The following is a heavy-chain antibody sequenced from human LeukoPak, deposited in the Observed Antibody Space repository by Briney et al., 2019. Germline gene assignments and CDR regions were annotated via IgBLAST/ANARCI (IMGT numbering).Heavy chain of an antibody. CDR3: ARDISYCGGDCAPYYFDY. CDR2: ISGTSTYT. D-gene: IGHD2-21*02. CDR1: GFTFSDYY. J-gene: IGHJ4*02. V-gene: IGHV3-11*05. Sequence: GGSLRLSCAASGFTFSDYYTSWIRQAPGKGLEWVSYISGTSTYTNYADSVKGRLTISRDNAKNSLYLQMNSLRAEDTAVYYCARDISYCGGDCAPYYFDYWGQGTLVTVSS.